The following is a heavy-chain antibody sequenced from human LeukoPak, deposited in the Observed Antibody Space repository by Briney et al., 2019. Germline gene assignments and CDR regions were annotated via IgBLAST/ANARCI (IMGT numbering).Heavy chain of an antibody. D-gene: IGHD1-26*01. CDR2: IIPILGIA. CDR1: GGTFSSYA. J-gene: IGHJ6*02. V-gene: IGHV1-69*04. Sequence: SVKVSCKASGGTFSSYAISWVRQAPGQGLEWMGRIIPILGIANYAQKFQGRVTITADKSTSTAYMELSSLRSEDTAVYYCARYIVGAKGYGMDVWGQGTTVTVSS. CDR3: ARYIVGAKGYGMDV.